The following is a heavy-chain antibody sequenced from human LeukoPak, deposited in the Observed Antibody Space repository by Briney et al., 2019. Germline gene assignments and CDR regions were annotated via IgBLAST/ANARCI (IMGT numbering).Heavy chain of an antibody. J-gene: IGHJ4*02. CDR3: AKDMDIVVVPAAYDY. V-gene: IGHV3-23*01. CDR1: GFTFSSYA. Sequence: GGSLRPSCAASGFTFSSYAMSWVRQAPGKGLEWVSAISGSGGSTYYADSVKGRFTISRDNSKNTLYLQMNSPRAEDTAVYYCAKDMDIVVVPAAYDYWGQGTLVTVSS. CDR2: ISGSGGST. D-gene: IGHD2-2*03.